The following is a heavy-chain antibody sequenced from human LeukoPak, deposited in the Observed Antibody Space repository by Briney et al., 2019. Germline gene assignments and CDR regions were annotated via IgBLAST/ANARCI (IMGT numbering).Heavy chain of an antibody. Sequence: GGSLRLSCAASGFTFSTYAMNWVRQAPGKGLEWVSAISGSGGSTYYADSVKGRFTISRDNSKNTLYLQMNSLRAEDTAVYYCARGASFGWELRVGAFDIWGQGTMVTVSS. CDR3: ARGASFGWELRVGAFDI. CDR1: GFTFSTYA. CDR2: ISGSGGST. J-gene: IGHJ3*02. D-gene: IGHD1-26*01. V-gene: IGHV3-23*01.